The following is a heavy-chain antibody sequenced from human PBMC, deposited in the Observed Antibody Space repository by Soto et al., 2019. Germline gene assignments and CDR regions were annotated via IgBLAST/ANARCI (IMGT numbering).Heavy chain of an antibody. CDR1: GGSISSYY. CDR2: IYYSGST. Sequence: SETLSLTCTVSGGSISSYYWSWIRQPPGKGLEWIGYIYYSGSTNYNPSLKSRVTISVDTSKNQFSLKLSSVTAADTAVYYCTRRYGWNFDYWGQGTLVTVSS. CDR3: TRRYGWNFDY. D-gene: IGHD6-19*01. J-gene: IGHJ4*02. V-gene: IGHV4-59*08.